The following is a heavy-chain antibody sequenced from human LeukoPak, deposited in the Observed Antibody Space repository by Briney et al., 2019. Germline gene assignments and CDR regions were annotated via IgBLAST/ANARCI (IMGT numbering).Heavy chain of an antibody. CDR1: GFTFSSYS. J-gene: IGHJ4*02. Sequence: GGSLRLSCAASGFTFSSYSMNWVRQAPGKGLEWVSYISSSSSYIYYADSVKGRFTISRDNAKNSLFLQMNSLRDEDTAVYYCARDSGSSDFHPFDYWGQGTLVTVSS. V-gene: IGHV3-21*01. CDR3: ARDSGSSDFHPFDY. D-gene: IGHD3-10*01. CDR2: ISSSSSYI.